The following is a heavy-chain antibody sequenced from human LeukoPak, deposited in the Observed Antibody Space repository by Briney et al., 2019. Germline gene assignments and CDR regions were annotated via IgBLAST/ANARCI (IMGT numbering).Heavy chain of an antibody. V-gene: IGHV3-7*01. CDR3: ARGLSEFTD. J-gene: IGHJ4*02. CDR1: GFTFSSYS. Sequence: GGSLRLSCAASGFTFSSYSMNWVRQAPGKGLEWVANIRHDGSESYYVDSVKGRFTISRDNARNSVYLEMNSLRAEDRAVYYCARGLSEFTDWGQGTLVTVSS. CDR2: IRHDGSES. D-gene: IGHD3-10*01.